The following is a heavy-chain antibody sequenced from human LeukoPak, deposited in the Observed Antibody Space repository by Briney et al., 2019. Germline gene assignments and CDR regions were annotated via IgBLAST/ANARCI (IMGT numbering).Heavy chain of an antibody. D-gene: IGHD4/OR15-4a*01. Sequence: TSETLSLTCTVSGGSTTSGDYYWNWVRQPPGKGLEWIGNLNFRGSLFYHPSLKSRVTMSADPSQNQFSLRLMSVTAADTAVYYCATRTYRAHFDHWGQGTLVTVSS. J-gene: IGHJ4*02. CDR3: ATRTYRAHFDH. V-gene: IGHV4-39*01. CDR1: GGSTTSGDYY. CDR2: LNFRGSL.